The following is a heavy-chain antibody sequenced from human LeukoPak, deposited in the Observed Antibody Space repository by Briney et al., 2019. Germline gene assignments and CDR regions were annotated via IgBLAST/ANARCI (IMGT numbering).Heavy chain of an antibody. Sequence: GGSLRLSCAASGFTFSSYAMSWVRQAPGKGLEWVSAISGSGGSTYYADSVKGRFTISRDNSKNTLYLQMNSLRAKDTAVYYCAKDYGDKDIVVVPAGSNAFDIWGQGTMVTVSS. CDR3: AKDYGDKDIVVVPAGSNAFDI. J-gene: IGHJ3*02. CDR1: GFTFSSYA. CDR2: ISGSGGST. D-gene: IGHD2-2*01. V-gene: IGHV3-23*01.